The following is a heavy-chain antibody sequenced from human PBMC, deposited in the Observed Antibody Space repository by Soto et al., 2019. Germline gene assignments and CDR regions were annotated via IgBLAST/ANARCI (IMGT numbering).Heavy chain of an antibody. CDR2: ISGSGDST. CDR3: AKALDGGFTY. Sequence: EVRLLESGGGLVQPGGSLRLSCAASGFTFSVYAMSWVRQAPGKGLEWVSGISGSGDSTHYADSVKGRFTVSRDNSKSMLYLQTNSLRAEDTAIYYCAKALDGGFTYWGQGTRVTVSS. D-gene: IGHD2-15*01. J-gene: IGHJ4*02. V-gene: IGHV3-23*01. CDR1: GFTFSVYA.